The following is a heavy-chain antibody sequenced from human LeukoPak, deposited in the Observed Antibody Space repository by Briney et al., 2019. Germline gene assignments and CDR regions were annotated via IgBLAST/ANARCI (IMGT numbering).Heavy chain of an antibody. CDR3: AKDRMLHIAMVRGGWFDP. Sequence: AGGSLRLSCAGSGFTFSSNAMNWVRQAPGKGLEWVSCISDDGGITYYADSVKGRFIISRDNSENTLHLQMNSLTADDTAVYYCAKDRMLHIAMVRGGWFDPWGQGTLVTVSS. V-gene: IGHV3-23*01. CDR1: GFTFSSNA. CDR2: ISDDGGIT. J-gene: IGHJ5*02. D-gene: IGHD3-10*01.